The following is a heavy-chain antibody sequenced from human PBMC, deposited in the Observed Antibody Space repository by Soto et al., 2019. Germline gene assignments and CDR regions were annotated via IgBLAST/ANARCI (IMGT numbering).Heavy chain of an antibody. CDR1: GFTFSDYY. D-gene: IGHD1-26*01. J-gene: IGHJ3*02. CDR2: IAGTSYYT. Sequence: QVQLVESGGGLVEPGGSLRLSCGASGFTFSDYYMTWIRQAPGKGLEWVSYIAGTSYYTNYADSVKGRFIISRDNAKSSLNLQMKSLRAEDTAVYYCARAKSSGRDDAFDIWGQGTVVTVSS. V-gene: IGHV3-11*05. CDR3: ARAKSSGRDDAFDI.